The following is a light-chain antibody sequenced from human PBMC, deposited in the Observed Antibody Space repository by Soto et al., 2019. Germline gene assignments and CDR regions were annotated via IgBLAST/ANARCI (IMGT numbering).Light chain of an antibody. CDR3: QQRTNWSWT. V-gene: IGKV3-11*01. Sequence: ESVLAQSPATLSLSPGERATLSCRASQSLDSSLAWFQQKPGQAPRLLIYDVSYRASGIPARFSGSGSGTDFTLTISSLEPEDLAVYYCQQRTNWSWTFGQGTKVEIK. CDR2: DVS. J-gene: IGKJ1*01. CDR1: QSLDSS.